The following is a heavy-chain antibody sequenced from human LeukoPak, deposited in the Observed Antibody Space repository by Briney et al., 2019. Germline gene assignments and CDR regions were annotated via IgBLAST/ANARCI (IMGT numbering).Heavy chain of an antibody. V-gene: IGHV1-18*01. CDR3: ARYLRYSSSPGEGFDY. J-gene: IGHJ4*02. CDR2: ISAYNGNT. Sequence: ASVKVSCKASGYTFTSYGISWVRQAPGQGLEWMGWISAYNGNTNYAQKLQGRVTMTTDTSTSTAYMELRSLRSDDTAVYYCARYLRYSSSPGEGFDYWGQGTLVTVSS. CDR1: GYTFTSYG. D-gene: IGHD6-6*01.